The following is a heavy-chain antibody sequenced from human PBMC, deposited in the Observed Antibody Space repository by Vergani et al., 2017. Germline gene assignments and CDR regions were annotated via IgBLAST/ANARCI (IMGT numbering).Heavy chain of an antibody. CDR1: GFSLSNARMG. Sequence: QVTLKESGPVLVKPTETLSLTCTVSGFSLSNARMGVSWIRQPPGKALEWLAHIFSNDEKSYSTSLKSRLTISKETSKSQVVLTMTNMDPVDTATYYCARIYYGSGSYIYRHFDYWGQGTLVTVSS. J-gene: IGHJ4*02. CDR2: IFSNDEK. D-gene: IGHD3-10*01. V-gene: IGHV2-26*01. CDR3: ARIYYGSGSYIYRHFDY.